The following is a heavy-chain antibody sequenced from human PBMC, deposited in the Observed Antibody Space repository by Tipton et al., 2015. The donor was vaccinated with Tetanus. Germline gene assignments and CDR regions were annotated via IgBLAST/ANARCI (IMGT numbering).Heavy chain of an antibody. Sequence: TLSLTCSVSGDSGSRHYWSWTRQPPGKALEWIGDIFYSGNSISNPSFRSRVTMSVDTSRTLFSLTLIAVTAADTAVYFCARGLIDDFLGSRIYFDSWGPGTLVTVSS. J-gene: IGHJ4*02. CDR3: ARGLIDDFLGSRIYFDS. CDR2: IFYSGNS. V-gene: IGHV4-59*02. CDR1: GDSGSRHY. D-gene: IGHD2-8*01.